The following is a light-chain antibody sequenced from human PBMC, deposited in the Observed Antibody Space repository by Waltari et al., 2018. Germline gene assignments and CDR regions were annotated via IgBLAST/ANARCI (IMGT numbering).Light chain of an antibody. V-gene: IGKV3-15*01. CDR2: GVS. J-gene: IGKJ1*01. CDR1: QNINNN. Sequence: EIVMTQSPAPVSVSPGDRATLSCRARQNINNNVAWYQQKPGQAPRLLIYGVSTRATVIPARFGGSGSGTEFTLTISSLQSDDVAVYYCQQYDKGLWTFGQGTKVEIK. CDR3: QQYDKGLWT.